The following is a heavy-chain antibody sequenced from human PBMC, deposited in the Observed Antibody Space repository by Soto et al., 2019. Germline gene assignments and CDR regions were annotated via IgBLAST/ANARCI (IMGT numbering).Heavy chain of an antibody. V-gene: IGHV3-30*04. CDR1: GFTFSNYT. D-gene: IGHD3-10*01. CDR2: ISYDEIDK. Sequence: LRLSCAASGFTFSNYTMHWVRQAPGKGLEWVALISYDEIDKYFADAVKGRFTISRDNSKNTLYLQMDSLRAEDTAVYYCAGRSGSSDYWGRGTLVTVYS. CDR3: AGRSGSSDY. J-gene: IGHJ4*02.